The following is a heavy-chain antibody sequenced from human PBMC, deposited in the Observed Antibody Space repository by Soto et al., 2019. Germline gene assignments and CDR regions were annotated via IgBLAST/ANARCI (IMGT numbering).Heavy chain of an antibody. CDR3: ARHVVVAAYEDYYYYMDV. CDR2: IYPGDSDT. D-gene: IGHD2-15*01. V-gene: IGHV5-51*01. CDR1: GYSFTSYW. Sequence: PGESLKISCKGSGYSFTSYWIGWVRQMPGKGLEWMGIIYPGDSDTRYSPSFQGQVTISADKSISTAYLQWSSLKASDTAMYYCARHVVVAAYEDYYYYMDVWGKGTTVTVSS. J-gene: IGHJ6*03.